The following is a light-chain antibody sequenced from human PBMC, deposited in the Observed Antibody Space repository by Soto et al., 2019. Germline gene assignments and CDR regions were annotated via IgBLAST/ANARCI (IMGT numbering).Light chain of an antibody. J-gene: IGKJ2*01. Sequence: EIVMTQSPATLAVSPGERAALSCRASQSVSSNFAWYQQKPGQAPRLLIYGASSRATGTPARFSGSGSGTAFTPTISSLQSEGFAVYYCQQYNNWPYTFGLGTKLEMK. CDR3: QQYNNWPYT. CDR2: GAS. V-gene: IGKV3-15*01. CDR1: QSVSSN.